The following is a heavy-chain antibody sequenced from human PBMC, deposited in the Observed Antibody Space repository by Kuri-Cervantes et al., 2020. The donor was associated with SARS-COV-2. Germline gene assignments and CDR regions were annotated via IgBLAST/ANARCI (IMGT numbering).Heavy chain of an antibody. CDR1: GYTFTSYG. Sequence: ASVKVSCKASGYTFTSYGINWVRQAPGQGLEWMTWISTYNGNTNYAQKLQGRVTMTTDTSTSTAYMELRSLRSDDTAVYYCARERGTSYYYYYMDVWGKGTTVTVSS. CDR3: ARERGTSYYYYYMDV. CDR2: ISTYNGNT. V-gene: IGHV1-18*01. D-gene: IGHD1-7*01. J-gene: IGHJ6*03.